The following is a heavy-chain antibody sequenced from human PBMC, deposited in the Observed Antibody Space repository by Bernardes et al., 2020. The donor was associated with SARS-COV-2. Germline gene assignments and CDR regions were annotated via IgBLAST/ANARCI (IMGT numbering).Heavy chain of an antibody. D-gene: IGHD2-15*01. CDR3: ARGIVVVVAATLAHYYYYGMDV. V-gene: IGHV1-18*01. CDR2: ISAYNGNT. J-gene: IGHJ6*02. CDR1: GYTFTSYG. Sequence: ASVKVSCKASGYTFTSYGISWVRQAPGQGLEWMGWISAYNGNTNYAQKLQGRVTMTTDTSTSTAYMELRSLRSDDTAVYYCARGIVVVVAATLAHYYYYGMDVWGQGTTVTGSS.